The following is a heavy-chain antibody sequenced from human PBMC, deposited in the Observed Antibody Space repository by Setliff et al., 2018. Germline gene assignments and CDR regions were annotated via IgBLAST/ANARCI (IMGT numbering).Heavy chain of an antibody. Sequence: SVKVSCKTSGGTFSNYGFSWVRQAPGQGLEWMGGVIPTLLGPANYAQKFQGRVTITADQSTSTVFMELSSLTSEDTAVYYCARLPARRRYYYYMDVWGGGTTVPSP. CDR3: ARLPARRRYYYYMDV. J-gene: IGHJ6*03. V-gene: IGHV1-69*10. CDR2: VIPTLLGPA. CDR1: GGTFSNYG. D-gene: IGHD6-6*01.